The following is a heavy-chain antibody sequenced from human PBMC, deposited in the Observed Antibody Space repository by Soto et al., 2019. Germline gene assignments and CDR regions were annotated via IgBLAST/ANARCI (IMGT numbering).Heavy chain of an antibody. CDR1: GFTFSSYC. J-gene: IGHJ6*02. Sequence: EVQLVESGGGLVQPGGSLRLSCVASGFTFSSYCMSWVRQAPGKGLEWVANIKQDGSEKYYVDSVKDRFTISRDNAKNSLYLQMNSLRAEDSAVYYCARVYPGSGWPYHYYGMDVWGQGTTVTVSS. CDR3: ARVYPGSGWPYHYYGMDV. V-gene: IGHV3-7*01. CDR2: IKQDGSEK. D-gene: IGHD6-19*01.